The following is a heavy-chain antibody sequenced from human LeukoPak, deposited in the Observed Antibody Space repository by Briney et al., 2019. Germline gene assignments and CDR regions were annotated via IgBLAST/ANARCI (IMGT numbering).Heavy chain of an antibody. CDR3: ARDLVVGASGGNWFDP. CDR1: GGSISSGGYS. J-gene: IGHJ5*02. CDR2: IYHSGST. Sequence: SETLSLTCAVSGGSISSGGYSWSWIRQPPGKGLEWIGYIYHSGSTYYNPSLKSRVTISVDRSKNQFSLKLSSVTAADTAVYYCARDLVVGASGGNWFDPWGQGTLVTVSS. D-gene: IGHD1-26*01. V-gene: IGHV4-30-2*01.